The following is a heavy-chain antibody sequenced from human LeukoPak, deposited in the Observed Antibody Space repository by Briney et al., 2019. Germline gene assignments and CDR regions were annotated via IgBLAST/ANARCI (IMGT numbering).Heavy chain of an antibody. Sequence: ASVKVSCKASGYTFSSYGISWVRQAPGQGLEWMGWISAYNGNTNYAQKLQGRVTMTEDTSTDTAYMELSSLRSEDTAVYYCATTGPLGLYFDYWGQGTLVTVSS. V-gene: IGHV1-18*01. CDR2: ISAYNGNT. J-gene: IGHJ4*02. D-gene: IGHD1/OR15-1a*01. CDR3: ATTGPLGLYFDY. CDR1: GYTFSSYG.